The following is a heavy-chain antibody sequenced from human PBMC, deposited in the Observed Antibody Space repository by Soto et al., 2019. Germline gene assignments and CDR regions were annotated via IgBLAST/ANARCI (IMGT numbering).Heavy chain of an antibody. D-gene: IGHD2-21*01. J-gene: IGHJ4*02. Sequence: PSETLSLTCIVSGASFSDANYYWVWIRQPPGEGLEWIGSFYYDGRTYYNASLKSRVTISVDTSKNHFSLMLTSVTAADTAVYYCVRRSHIVVAPTWGQGTLVTVSS. CDR2: FYYDGRT. CDR1: GASFSDANYY. CDR3: VRRSHIVVAPT. V-gene: IGHV4-39*02.